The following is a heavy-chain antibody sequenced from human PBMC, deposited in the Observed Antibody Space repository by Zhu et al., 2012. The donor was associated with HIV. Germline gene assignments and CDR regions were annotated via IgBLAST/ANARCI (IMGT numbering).Heavy chain of an antibody. CDR2: MFHGGST. V-gene: IGHV4-38-2*02. D-gene: IGHD6-19*01. CDR3: ARAVSKSGWFGNFDY. Sequence: QVQLQESGPGLVKPSETLSLTRTVSGYSISSGHYWGWIRQPPGKGLEWIGNMFHGGSTYYNPSLKSRVIISGDTSKNQFSLKLSSVTAADTAVYYCARAVSKSGWFGNFDYWGQGTPVTVSS. CDR1: GYSISSGHY. J-gene: IGHJ4*02.